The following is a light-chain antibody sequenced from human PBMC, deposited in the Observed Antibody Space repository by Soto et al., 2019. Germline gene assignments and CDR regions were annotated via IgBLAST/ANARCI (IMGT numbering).Light chain of an antibody. CDR2: EVS. CDR1: SSDVGGYNY. J-gene: IGLJ1*01. V-gene: IGLV2-14*01. CDR3: SSYTSSSTLKV. Sequence: QSALTQPASVSGSPGQSITISCTGTSSDVGGYNYDSWYQQHPGKAPKLMIYEVSNRPSGVSNRFSGSKSGNTASLTISGLQAEDEADYYCSSYTSSSTLKVFGTGTKVTVL.